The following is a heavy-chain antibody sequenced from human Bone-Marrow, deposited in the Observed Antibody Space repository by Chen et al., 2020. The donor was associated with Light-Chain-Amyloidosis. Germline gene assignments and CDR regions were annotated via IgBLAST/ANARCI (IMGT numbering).Heavy chain of an antibody. CDR3: ARRRYGYNFDY. CDR2: IYPDDSDA. V-gene: IGHV5-51*01. CDR1: GYTFPNYW. J-gene: IGHJ4*02. D-gene: IGHD5-12*01. Sequence: EVQLEQSGPEVKKPGESLKISCKGSGYTFPNYWIGWVRQIPGKGLEWMGVIYPDDSDARYSPSFEGQVTISADKSITTAYLQWRSLKASDTAMYYCARRRYGYNFDYWGQGTLVTVSS.